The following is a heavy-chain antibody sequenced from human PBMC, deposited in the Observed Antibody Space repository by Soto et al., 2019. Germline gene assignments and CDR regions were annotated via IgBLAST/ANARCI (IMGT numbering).Heavy chain of an antibody. CDR2: IMPIFRAP. Sequence: QVQLVQSGAEVKKPGSSVKVSCKASAGAFSDYAFSWVRQAPGQGLEWLGGIMPIFRAPDYAQKFQGRVTITADEFTRTAYMEMNSLRSEDTAVYYCASWLKGPDIGNYYYGMDVWGQGTTVTVS. CDR1: AGAFSDYA. D-gene: IGHD2-15*01. J-gene: IGHJ6*02. CDR3: ASWLKGPDIGNYYYGMDV. V-gene: IGHV1-69*12.